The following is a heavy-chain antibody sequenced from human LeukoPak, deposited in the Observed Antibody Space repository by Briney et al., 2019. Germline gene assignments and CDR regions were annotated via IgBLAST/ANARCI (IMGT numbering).Heavy chain of an antibody. V-gene: IGHV4-39*07. CDR3: ARDYCSGGSCYYDAFDI. Sequence: SETLSLTCTVSGGAISSSSYYWAWIRQPPGKGLEWIGSIYYSGSTYYNPSLKSRVTISVDTSKNQFSLKLSSVTAADTAVYYCARDYCSGGSCYYDAFDIWGQGTMVTVSS. CDR2: IYYSGST. CDR1: GGAISSSSYY. J-gene: IGHJ3*02. D-gene: IGHD2-15*01.